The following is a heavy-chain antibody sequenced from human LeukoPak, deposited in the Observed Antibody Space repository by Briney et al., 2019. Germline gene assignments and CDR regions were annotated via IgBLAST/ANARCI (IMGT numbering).Heavy chain of an antibody. J-gene: IGHJ4*02. CDR2: ISYDGSNK. CDR1: GFTFSGYA. Sequence: GGSLRLSCAASGFTFSGYAMHWVRQAPGKGLEWVAVISYDGSNKYYADSVKGRFTISRDNSKNTLYLQMSSLRAEDTAVYYCARWLSPFDYWGQGTLVTVSS. D-gene: IGHD6-19*01. CDR3: ARWLSPFDY. V-gene: IGHV3-30*15.